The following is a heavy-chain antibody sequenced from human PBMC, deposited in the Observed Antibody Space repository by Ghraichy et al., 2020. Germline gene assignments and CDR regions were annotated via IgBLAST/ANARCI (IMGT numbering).Heavy chain of an antibody. CDR3: AREESRSGPFDY. V-gene: IGHV4-4*07. D-gene: IGHD3-3*01. CDR2: IYTSGST. CDR1: GGSISSYY. Sequence: ESLNISCTVSGGSISSYYWSWIRQPAGKGLEWIGRIYTSGSTNYNPSLKSRVTMSVDTSKNQFSLKLSSVTAADTAVYYCAREESRSGPFDYWGQGTLVTVSS. J-gene: IGHJ4*02.